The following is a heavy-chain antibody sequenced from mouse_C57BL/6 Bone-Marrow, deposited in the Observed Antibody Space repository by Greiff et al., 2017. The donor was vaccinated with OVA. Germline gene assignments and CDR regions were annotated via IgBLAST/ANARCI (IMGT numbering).Heavy chain of an antibody. Sequence: QVQLQHPGPELVKPGASVKISCKASGYAFSSSWMNWVKQRPGKGLEWIGRIYPGDGDTNYNRKFKGKATLTADKSSSTAYMQLSSLTSEDSAVYFCARERYGYGAMDYWGQGTSVTVSS. CDR1: GYAFSSSW. D-gene: IGHD2-2*01. CDR2: IYPGDGDT. V-gene: IGHV1-82*01. J-gene: IGHJ4*01. CDR3: ARERYGYGAMDY.